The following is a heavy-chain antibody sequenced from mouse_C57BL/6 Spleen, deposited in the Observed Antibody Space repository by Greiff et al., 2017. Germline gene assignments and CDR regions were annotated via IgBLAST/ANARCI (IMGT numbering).Heavy chain of an antibody. V-gene: IGHV1-7*01. Sequence: QVHVKQSGAELAKPGASVKLSCKASGYTFTSYWMHWVKQRPGQGLEWIGYINPSSGYTKYNQKFKDKATLTADKSSSTAYMQLSSLTYEDSAVYYCVGNYGAWFAYWGQGTLVTVSA. CDR3: VGNYGAWFAY. J-gene: IGHJ3*01. D-gene: IGHD2-1*01. CDR2: INPSSGYT. CDR1: GYTFTSYW.